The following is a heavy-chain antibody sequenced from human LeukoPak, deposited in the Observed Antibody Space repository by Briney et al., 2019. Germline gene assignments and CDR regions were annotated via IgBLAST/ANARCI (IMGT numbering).Heavy chain of an antibody. CDR3: ARGRCSSTSCPPSLYYFDY. J-gene: IGHJ4*02. CDR1: GFTFNTYT. Sequence: PGGSLRLSCAASGFTFNTYTMNWVRQAPGKGLEWVSSITASSTAIYSADSVKGRFTISRDNAKNFLYLQMNSLRAEDTAVYYCARGRCSSTSCPPSLYYFDYWGQGTLVTVSS. CDR2: ITASSTAI. D-gene: IGHD2-2*01. V-gene: IGHV3-21*01.